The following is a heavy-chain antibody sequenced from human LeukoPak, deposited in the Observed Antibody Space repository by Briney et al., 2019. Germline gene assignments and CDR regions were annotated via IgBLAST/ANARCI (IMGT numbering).Heavy chain of an antibody. J-gene: IGHJ6*02. CDR3: ARDPGGNGRNYYGMDV. V-gene: IGHV3-74*01. Sequence: GGSLRLSCAASGFTFNSYWMHWVRQAPGKGLVWVSRINTDGSGANYADSVKGRFTISRDNAENTLYLQMNSLRAEDTAVYYCARDPGGNGRNYYGMDVWGQGTTVTVSS. CDR2: INTDGSGA. D-gene: IGHD4-23*01. CDR1: GFTFNSYW.